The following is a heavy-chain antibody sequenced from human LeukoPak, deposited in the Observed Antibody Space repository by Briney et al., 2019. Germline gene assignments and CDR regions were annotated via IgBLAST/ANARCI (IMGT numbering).Heavy chain of an antibody. J-gene: IGHJ4*02. CDR2: IRYDGSNK. V-gene: IGHV3-30*02. Sequence: GGSLRLSCGASGFTFSSYGMHWVRQAPGKGLEWVAFIRYDGSNKYYADSVKGRFTISRDNSKNTLYLQMNSLRAEDTAVYYCARQRGYSGYDLVPDFDYWGQGTLVTVSS. D-gene: IGHD5-12*01. CDR1: GFTFSSYG. CDR3: ARQRGYSGYDLVPDFDY.